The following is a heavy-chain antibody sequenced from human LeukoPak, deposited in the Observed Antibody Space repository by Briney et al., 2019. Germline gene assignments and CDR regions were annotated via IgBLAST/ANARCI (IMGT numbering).Heavy chain of an antibody. D-gene: IGHD6-13*01. J-gene: IGHJ4*02. Sequence: PSETLSLTCAVYGGSFSGYYWSWIRQPPGKGLEWIGEINHSGSTNYNPSLKSRVTISVDTSKNQFSLKLSSVTAADTAVYYCARLYSSSWYVVRGRDYWGQETLVTVSS. CDR2: INHSGST. V-gene: IGHV4-34*01. CDR1: GGSFSGYY. CDR3: ARLYSSSWYVVRGRDY.